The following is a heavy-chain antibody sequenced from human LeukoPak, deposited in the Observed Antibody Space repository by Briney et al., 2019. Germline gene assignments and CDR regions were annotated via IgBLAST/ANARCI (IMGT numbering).Heavy chain of an antibody. CDR2: ISTSGGSS. CDR1: GLTFSSYA. Sequence: GGSLRLSWAASGLTFSSYAMSWVRQAPGKGLEWVSGISTSGGSSSYADSVKGRFTISRDNPRNTLYMQMNSLRAEDTALYYCAIMHPYYDGSGYWVQWGQGTLVTVSS. D-gene: IGHD3-22*01. V-gene: IGHV3-23*01. CDR3: AIMHPYYDGSGYWVQ. J-gene: IGHJ4*02.